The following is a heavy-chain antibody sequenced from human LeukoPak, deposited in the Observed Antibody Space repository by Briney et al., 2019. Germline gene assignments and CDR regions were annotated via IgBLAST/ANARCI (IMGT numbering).Heavy chain of an antibody. J-gene: IGHJ5*02. Sequence: GGSLRLSCAASGFTFSDYYMSWIRQAPGKGLEGVSYISSSGSTIYYADSVKGRFTISRDNAKNSLYLQMNSLRAEDTAVYYCARIKRHCSSTSCFNWFDPWGQGTLVTASS. CDR2: ISSSGSTI. CDR3: ARIKRHCSSTSCFNWFDP. CDR1: GFTFSDYY. D-gene: IGHD2-2*01. V-gene: IGHV3-11*01.